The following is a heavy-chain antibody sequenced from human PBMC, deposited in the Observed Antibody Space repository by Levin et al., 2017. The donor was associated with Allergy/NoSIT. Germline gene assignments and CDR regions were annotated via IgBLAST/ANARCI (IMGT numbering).Heavy chain of an antibody. Sequence: SETLSLTCTVSGASISTYYWSWIRQPPGKGLEWIGYIYYSGYTNYNPSLKSRVTISVDTSKNQFSLNLNSVTAADTAVYYCACPGEAATPDRNWFDPWGQGILVTVSS. V-gene: IGHV4-59*01. CDR1: GASISTYY. D-gene: IGHD2-15*01. CDR2: IYYSGYT. CDR3: ACPGEAATPDRNWFDP. J-gene: IGHJ5*02.